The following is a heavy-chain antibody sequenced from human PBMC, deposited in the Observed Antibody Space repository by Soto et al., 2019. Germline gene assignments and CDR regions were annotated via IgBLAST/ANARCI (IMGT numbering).Heavy chain of an antibody. V-gene: IGHV1-69*13. J-gene: IGHJ5*02. Sequence: SVKVSCKASGGTFSSYAISWVRQAPGQGLEWMGGIIPIFGTANYAQKFQGRVTITADESTSTAYMELSSLRSDDTAVYYCARDARGIAVAGTLGWFDPWGQGTLVTVSS. CDR3: ARDARGIAVAGTLGWFDP. CDR2: IIPIFGTA. CDR1: GGTFSSYA. D-gene: IGHD6-19*01.